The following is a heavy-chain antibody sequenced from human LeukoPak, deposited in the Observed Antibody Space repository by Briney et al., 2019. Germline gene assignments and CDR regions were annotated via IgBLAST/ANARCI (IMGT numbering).Heavy chain of an antibody. J-gene: IGHJ3*02. CDR1: GFTFSSYS. Sequence: KTGGSLRLSCAASGFTFSSYSMNWVRRAPGKGLEWVSSISSSSSYIYYADSVKGRFTISRDNAKNSLYLQMNSLRAEDTAVYYCATHELKDAFDIWGQGTMVTVSS. CDR3: ATHELKDAFDI. CDR2: ISSSSSYI. D-gene: IGHD3-10*01. V-gene: IGHV3-21*01.